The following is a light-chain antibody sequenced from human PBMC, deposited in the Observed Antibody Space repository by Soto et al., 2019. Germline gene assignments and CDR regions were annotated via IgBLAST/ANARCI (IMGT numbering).Light chain of an antibody. Sequence: ILMTQSPSSLSAFVGDRVTITCRASQDIGNFLAWYQQKPGKVPKLLIYAASTLQSGVPSRFSGSGSGTDFTLSISSLQPEDVATYYCQQSYSPITFGQGTRLEIK. CDR1: QDIGNF. CDR2: AAS. V-gene: IGKV1-27*01. CDR3: QQSYSPIT. J-gene: IGKJ5*01.